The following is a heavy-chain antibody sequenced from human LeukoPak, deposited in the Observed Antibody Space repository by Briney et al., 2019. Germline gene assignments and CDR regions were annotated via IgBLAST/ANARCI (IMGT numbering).Heavy chain of an antibody. CDR3: ASELLWFGESPLDY. D-gene: IGHD3-10*01. V-gene: IGHV3-30*03. CDR1: GFTFSSYA. Sequence: GGSLRLSCAASGFTFSSYAMHWVRQAPGKGLDGVAVISYDGGNKYYANSVKGRFTISRDNSKNTLYLQMNSLRAEDTAVYYCASELLWFGESPLDYWGQGTLVTVSS. J-gene: IGHJ4*02. CDR2: ISYDGGNK.